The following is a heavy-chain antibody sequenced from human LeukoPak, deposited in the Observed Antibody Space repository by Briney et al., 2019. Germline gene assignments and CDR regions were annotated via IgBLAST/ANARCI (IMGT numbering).Heavy chain of an antibody. D-gene: IGHD2-15*01. V-gene: IGHV4-59*08. CDR3: ARQKTGEDPDLGYCSGDGCYSFHY. J-gene: IGHJ4*02. Sequence: PSETLSLTCTVSGGSISSYYWSWIRQPPGKGLEWIGYIYYSGSTNYNPSLKSRVTMTVDASNKQFSLRLSSVTAVDTAVYYCARQKTGEDPDLGYCSGDGCYSFHYWGPGTLVTVSS. CDR2: IYYSGST. CDR1: GGSISSYY.